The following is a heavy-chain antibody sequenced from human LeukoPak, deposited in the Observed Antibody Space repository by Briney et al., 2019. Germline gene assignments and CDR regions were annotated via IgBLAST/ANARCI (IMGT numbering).Heavy chain of an antibody. D-gene: IGHD6-19*01. V-gene: IGHV3-7*03. CDR3: ARDPRIAVAGTTGVFDY. CDR2: IKEDGSER. Sequence: GGSLRLSCEGSAFIFSGHWMNWVRQTPGKGLEWVASIKEDGSERQYVDSVKGRFSISRDNTKGSLFLQLNSLRAEDTAVYYCARDPRIAVAGTTGVFDYWGQGTLVTVSS. J-gene: IGHJ4*02. CDR1: AFIFSGHW.